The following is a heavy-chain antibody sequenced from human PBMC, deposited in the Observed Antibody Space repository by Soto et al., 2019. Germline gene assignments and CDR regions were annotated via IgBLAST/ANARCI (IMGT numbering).Heavy chain of an antibody. Sequence: PSETLSLTCTVSGGSISSGDYYWSWIRQPPGKGLEWIGYIYYSGSTYYNPSLKSRVTISVDTSKNQFSLKLSSVTAADTAVYYCARAASIAAAGPYPAFDYWGQGNLVTVSS. CDR3: ARAASIAAAGPYPAFDY. J-gene: IGHJ4*02. V-gene: IGHV4-30-4*01. CDR1: GGSISSGDYY. D-gene: IGHD6-13*01. CDR2: IYYSGST.